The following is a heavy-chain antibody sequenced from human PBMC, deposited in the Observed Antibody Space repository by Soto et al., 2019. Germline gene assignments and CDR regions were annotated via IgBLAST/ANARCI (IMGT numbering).Heavy chain of an antibody. V-gene: IGHV1-18*01. D-gene: IGHD3-10*01. CDR3: ARGSGYYYGSGSPPLGVGEY. CDR1: GYTFTSYG. J-gene: IGHJ4*02. CDR2: ISAYNGNT. Sequence: ASVKVSCKASGYTFTSYGISWVRQAPGQGLEWMGWISAYNGNTNYAQKLRGRVTMTTDTSTSTAYMELRSLRSDDTAVYYCARGSGYYYGSGSPPLGVGEYWGQGTLVTVSS.